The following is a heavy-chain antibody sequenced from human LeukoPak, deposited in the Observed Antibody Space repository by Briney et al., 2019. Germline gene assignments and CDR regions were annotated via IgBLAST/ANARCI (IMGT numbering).Heavy chain of an antibody. D-gene: IGHD3-10*01. J-gene: IGHJ4*02. CDR2: INPNSGGT. Sequence: ASVKVSCKAPGYTFTGYYMHWVRQAPGQGLEWMGWINPNSGGTNYAQKFQGRVTMTRDTSISTAYMELSRLRSDDTAVYYCASQPYYYGSGSTFDYWGQGTLVTVSS. CDR3: ASQPYYYGSGSTFDY. CDR1: GYTFTGYY. V-gene: IGHV1-2*02.